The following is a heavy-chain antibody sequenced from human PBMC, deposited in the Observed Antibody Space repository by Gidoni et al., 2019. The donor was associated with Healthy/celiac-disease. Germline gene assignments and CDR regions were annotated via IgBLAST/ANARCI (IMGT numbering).Heavy chain of an antibody. D-gene: IGHD3-16*02. CDR2: INHSGST. CDR1: GGSFSGYY. CDR3: ARAFPYVWGSDRYDY. Sequence: QVQLQQWGAGLLKPSETLSLTCAVYGGSFSGYYWSWIRQPTGKGLEWIGEINHSGSTNYNPSLKSRVTISVDTSKNQFSRKLSSVTAADTAVYYCARAFPYVWGSDRYDYWGQGTLVTVSA. J-gene: IGHJ4*02. V-gene: IGHV4-34*01.